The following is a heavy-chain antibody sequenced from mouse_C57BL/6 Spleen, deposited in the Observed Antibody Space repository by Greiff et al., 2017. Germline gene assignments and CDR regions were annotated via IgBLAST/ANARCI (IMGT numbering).Heavy chain of an antibody. CDR2: IDPSDSYT. J-gene: IGHJ2*01. CDR3: ARSGRVTTNFDY. V-gene: IGHV1-50*01. Sequence: VQLQQPGAELVKPGASVKLSCKASGYTFTSYWMQWVKQRPGQGLEWIGEIDPSDSYTNYNQKFKGKATLTVDTSSSTAYMQLSSLTSEDSAVYYCARSGRVTTNFDYWGQGTTRTVSS. CDR1: GYTFTSYW. D-gene: IGHD2-3*01.